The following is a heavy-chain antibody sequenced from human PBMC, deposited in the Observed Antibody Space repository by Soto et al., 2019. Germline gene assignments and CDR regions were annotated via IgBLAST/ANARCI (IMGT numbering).Heavy chain of an antibody. V-gene: IGHV1-18*01. CDR3: STPAFEY. CDR2: ISTYNGNT. Sequence: QVQLVQSGAEVKKLGASVRVSCKASSYTFIRDGISWVRQAPGQGLEWMGWISTYNGNTNYAQKLQGRVTMTTDISTRTAYMELRSLRSDDTAVYYCSTPAFEYWGQGTLVTVSS. D-gene: IGHD2-15*01. CDR1: SYTFIRDG. J-gene: IGHJ4*02.